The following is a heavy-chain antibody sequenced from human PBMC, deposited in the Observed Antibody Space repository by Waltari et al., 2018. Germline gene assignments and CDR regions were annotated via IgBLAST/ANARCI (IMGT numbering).Heavy chain of an antibody. Sequence: QVQLVQSGAEVKKPGSSVKVSCKASGGTFSSYAISWVRQAPGQGLEWMGGIIPIFGTENYAEKFQGRGTSTTDESTSTAYMGRSSLRSEDTAGYDCASSTWDVERATGGDYWGQGTLVTVSS. J-gene: IGHJ4*02. V-gene: IGHV1-69*05. CDR1: GGTFSSYA. CDR2: IIPIFGTE. D-gene: IGHD4-4*01. CDR3: ASSTWDVERATGGDY.